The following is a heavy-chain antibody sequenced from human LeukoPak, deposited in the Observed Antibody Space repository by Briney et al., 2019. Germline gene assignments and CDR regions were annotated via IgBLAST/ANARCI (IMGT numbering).Heavy chain of an antibody. Sequence: GGSLRLSCAASGFTFSSYWMHWVRQAPGKGLVWVSRINSDGSSTSYADSVKGRFTISRDNAKNTLYLQMNSLRAEDTAVYYCARGLDSSGWYERWKDGMDVWGQGTTVTVSS. V-gene: IGHV3-74*01. J-gene: IGHJ6*02. CDR2: INSDGSST. D-gene: IGHD6-19*01. CDR3: ARGLDSSGWYERWKDGMDV. CDR1: GFTFSSYW.